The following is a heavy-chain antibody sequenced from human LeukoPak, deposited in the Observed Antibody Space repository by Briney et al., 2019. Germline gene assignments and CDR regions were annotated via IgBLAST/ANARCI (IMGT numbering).Heavy chain of an antibody. V-gene: IGHV3-48*04. J-gene: IGHJ4*02. CDR1: GFTFSTYS. Sequence: GGSLRLSCAASGFTFSTYSMNWVRQAPGKGLEWVSYISNSGGTIYYADSVKGRFSISRDNAKNSLYLQMNSLRAEDTAVYYCARDRGYTYGFPSDYWGQGTLVTVSS. D-gene: IGHD5-18*01. CDR3: ARDRGYTYGFPSDY. CDR2: ISNSGGTI.